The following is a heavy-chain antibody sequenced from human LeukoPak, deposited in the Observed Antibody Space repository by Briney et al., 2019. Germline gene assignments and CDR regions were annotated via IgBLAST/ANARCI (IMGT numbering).Heavy chain of an antibody. CDR2: ISAYNGNT. V-gene: IGHV1-18*01. CDR3: ARDRQGLLLYDY. CDR1: GYTFTSYG. J-gene: IGHJ4*02. D-gene: IGHD2-15*01. Sequence: ASVKVSYKASGYTFTSYGISWVRQAPGQGLEWMGWISAYNGNTNYAQKLQGRVTMTTDTSTSTAYMELRSLRSDDTAVYYCARDRQGLLLYDYWGQGTLVTVSS.